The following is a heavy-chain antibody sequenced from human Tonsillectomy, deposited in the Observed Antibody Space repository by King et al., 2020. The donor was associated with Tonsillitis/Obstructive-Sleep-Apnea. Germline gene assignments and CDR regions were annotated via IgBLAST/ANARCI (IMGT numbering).Heavy chain of an antibody. J-gene: IGHJ6*03. CDR2: IYYDGTT. V-gene: IGHV4-39*01. CDR3: ARHSRDSSGGDYFYYMDV. CDR1: GGSVSSSDYY. Sequence: QLQESGPGLVKPSETLSLTCTVSGGSVSSSDYYWGWIRQPPGKGLEWIGTIYYDGTTYYNPPLKSRVTISVAPSKNQFSLNLNSVTAADTAVYYCARHSRDSSGGDYFYYMDVWGKGTTVTVSS. D-gene: IGHD3-10*01.